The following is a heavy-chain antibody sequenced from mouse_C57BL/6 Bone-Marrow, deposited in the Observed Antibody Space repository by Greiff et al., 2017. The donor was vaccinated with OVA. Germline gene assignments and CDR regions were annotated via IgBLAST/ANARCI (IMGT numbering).Heavy chain of an antibody. Sequence: VQLQQSGAELVKPGASVKLSCKASGYTFTSYWMHWVKQRPGQGLEWIGMIHPNSGSTNYNEKFKSKATLTVDKSSSTAYMQLSSLTSEDSAVYYCARWAHYGSLYYYAMDYWGQGTSVTVSS. J-gene: IGHJ4*01. CDR3: ARWAHYGSLYYYAMDY. D-gene: IGHD1-1*01. V-gene: IGHV1-64*01. CDR2: IHPNSGST. CDR1: GYTFTSYW.